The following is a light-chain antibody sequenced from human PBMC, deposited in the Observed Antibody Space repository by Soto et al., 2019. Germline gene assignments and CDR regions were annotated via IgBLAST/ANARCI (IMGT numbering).Light chain of an antibody. J-gene: IGKJ1*01. CDR1: QSISSW. CDR2: KAS. V-gene: IGKV1-5*03. Sequence: DIQMTQSPSTLSASVGARVTITCRASQSISSWLAWYQQKPGKAPNVLIFKASNLARGVPSRFSGSGSGTEFTLTIDNLQPEDFATYYCQHYNGLPWTFGQGTKV. CDR3: QHYNGLPWT.